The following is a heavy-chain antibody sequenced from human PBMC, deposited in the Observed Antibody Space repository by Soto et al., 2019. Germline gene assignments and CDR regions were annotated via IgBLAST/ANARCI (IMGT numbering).Heavy chain of an antibody. J-gene: IGHJ3*02. Sequence: SETLSLTCTVSGGSISSYYWSWIRQPPGKGLEWIGYIYYSWSTNYNPSLKSRVSIAVDTSKKQFSLKLSSVTAADTAVYYCARDRISITIFGGVTEDAFDIWGQGTMVTVS. CDR2: IYYSWST. D-gene: IGHD3-3*01. V-gene: IGHV4-59*01. CDR1: GGSISSYY. CDR3: ARDRISITIFGGVTEDAFDI.